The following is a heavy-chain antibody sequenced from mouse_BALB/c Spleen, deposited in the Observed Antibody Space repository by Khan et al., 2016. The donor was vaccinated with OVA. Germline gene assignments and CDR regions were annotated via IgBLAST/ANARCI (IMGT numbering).Heavy chain of an antibody. CDR3: ARELFTTVVATPFAY. CDR2: ISSGGSCT. Sequence: EVELVESGGGLVKPGGSLKLSCAVSGFTFSNYAMSWVRQTPEKRLEWVATISSGGSCTYYPDSVQGRFTISRDNAKNTLYLQMSSLRSEDTAIYNCARELFTTVVATPFAYWGQGTLVTVSA. J-gene: IGHJ3*01. CDR1: GFTFSNYA. D-gene: IGHD1-1*01. V-gene: IGHV5-9-3*01.